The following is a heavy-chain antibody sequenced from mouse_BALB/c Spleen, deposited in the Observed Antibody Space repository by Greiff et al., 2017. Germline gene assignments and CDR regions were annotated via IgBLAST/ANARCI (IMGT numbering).Heavy chain of an antibody. J-gene: IGHJ4*01. V-gene: IGHV2-9*02. CDR1: GFSLTSYG. D-gene: IGHD2-4*01. Sequence: QVQLKESGPGLVAPSQSLSITCTVSGFSLTSYGVHWVRQPPGKGLEWLGVIRAGGSTNYNSALMSRLSICKDNSKCQVFLKMNSLQTADTAMSYCGRIYNDYGDGDYYAMDYWGQGTSVTVSS. CDR2: IRAGGST. CDR3: GRIYNDYGDGDYYAMDY.